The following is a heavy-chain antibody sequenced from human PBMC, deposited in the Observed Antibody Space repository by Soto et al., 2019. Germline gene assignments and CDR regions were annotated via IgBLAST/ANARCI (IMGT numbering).Heavy chain of an antibody. CDR2: INPGNGDT. J-gene: IGHJ4*02. CDR3: ARDRGGSGDYDY. Sequence: QVRLVQPGAEVRKPGASVRVSCQASGYTFTSYAMHWVRQDPGQRLEWMGWINPGNGDTEYSQKLQGRVTITRDTSARTAYMELSSLTSEDTAVYYCARDRGGSGDYDYWGQGTLVTVSS. CDR1: GYTFTSYA. V-gene: IGHV1-3*01. D-gene: IGHD2-21*02.